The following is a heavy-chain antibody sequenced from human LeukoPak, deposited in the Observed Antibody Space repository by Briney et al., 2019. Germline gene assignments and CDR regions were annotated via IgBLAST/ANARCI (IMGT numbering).Heavy chain of an antibody. V-gene: IGHV4-59*01. CDR2: IYYSGSI. J-gene: IGHJ4*02. D-gene: IGHD3-22*01. CDR1: GASISSYY. CDR3: ARENPSGYYNRPIDY. Sequence: PSETLSLICTVSGASISSYYWSWIRQPPGKGLEWIGDIYYSGSINYNPSLKSRVTMSVDTSKNQFSLKLSSVTAADTAIYYCARENPSGYYNRPIDYWGQGTLVTVSS.